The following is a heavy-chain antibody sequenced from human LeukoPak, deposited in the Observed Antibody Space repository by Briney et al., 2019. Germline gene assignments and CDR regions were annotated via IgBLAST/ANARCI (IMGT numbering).Heavy chain of an antibody. Sequence: PGRSLRLSCAASGFTFSSYGMHWVRQAPGKGLEWVAVISYDGSNKYYADSVKGRFTISRDNSKNTLYLQMNSLRAEDTAVYYCAKVGENCSSTSCPYVDYWGQGTLVTVSS. V-gene: IGHV3-30*18. J-gene: IGHJ4*02. CDR2: ISYDGSNK. CDR1: GFTFSSYG. D-gene: IGHD2-2*01. CDR3: AKVGENCSSTSCPYVDY.